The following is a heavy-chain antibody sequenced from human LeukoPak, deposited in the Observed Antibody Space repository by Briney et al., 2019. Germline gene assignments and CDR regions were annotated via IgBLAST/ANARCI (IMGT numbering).Heavy chain of an antibody. CDR1: GFTFSDYW. J-gene: IGHJ4*02. V-gene: IGHV3-7*03. CDR2: IKDDGREK. CDR3: ARDPPRY. Sequence: GGPLRLSCAASGFTFSDYWMTWVRQAPGKGLEWVGNIKDDGREKNYGDSVKGRFTISRDNTKSSLFLQMNSLRADDTAVYYCARDPPRYWGQGTLVTVSS.